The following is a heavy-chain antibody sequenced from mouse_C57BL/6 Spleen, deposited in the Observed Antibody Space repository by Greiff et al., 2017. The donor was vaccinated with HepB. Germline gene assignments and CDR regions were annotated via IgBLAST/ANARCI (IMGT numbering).Heavy chain of an antibody. CDR1: GYTFTDYY. D-gene: IGHD4-1*01. J-gene: IGHJ3*01. CDR3: ARGANWAWFAY. CDR2: INPYNGGT. V-gene: IGHV1-19*01. Sequence: EVQLVESGPVLVKPGASVKMSCKASGYTFTDYYMNWVKQSHGKSLEWIGVINPYNGGTSYNQKFKGKATLTVDKSSSTAYMELNSLTSEDSAVYYCARGANWAWFAYWGQGTLVTVSA.